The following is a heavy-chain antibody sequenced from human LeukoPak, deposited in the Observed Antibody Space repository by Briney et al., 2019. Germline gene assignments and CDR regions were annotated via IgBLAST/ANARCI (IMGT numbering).Heavy chain of an antibody. V-gene: IGHV4-59*01. Sequence: SETLSLTCTVSGGSISSYYWSWIRQPPGKGLEWIGYIYYSGSTNYNPSLKSRVTISVDTSKNQFSLKLNSVTAADTAVYYYARTAGANYYYYGLDVWGQGTTVTVSS. D-gene: IGHD4/OR15-4a*01. CDR3: ARTAGANYYYYGLDV. J-gene: IGHJ6*02. CDR2: IYYSGST. CDR1: GGSISSYY.